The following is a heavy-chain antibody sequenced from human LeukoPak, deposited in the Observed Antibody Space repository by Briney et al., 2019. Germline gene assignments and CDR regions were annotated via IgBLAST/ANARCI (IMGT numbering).Heavy chain of an antibody. Sequence: ASVKVSCKASGGTFSRNTVTWVRQAPGQGLEWMGGIIPMFATPNYAQKFRGRVTVTTDESTSTAYMELTSLRSEDTAAYYCARVSVDSGYFYLDFWGQGTQVTVSS. J-gene: IGHJ4*02. D-gene: IGHD3-22*01. CDR2: IIPMFATP. CDR1: GGTFSRNT. V-gene: IGHV1-69*05. CDR3: ARVSVDSGYFYLDF.